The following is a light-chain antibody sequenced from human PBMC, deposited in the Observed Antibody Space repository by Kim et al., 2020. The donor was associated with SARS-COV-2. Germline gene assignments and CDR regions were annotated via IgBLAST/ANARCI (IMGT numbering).Light chain of an antibody. CDR2: AAS. CDR1: QSINSY. Sequence: DIQMTQSPSSLSASVGDRVTITCRASQSINSYLNWYHQKPGKVPKLLIYAASSLQSGVPSRFSGSGSGTDFTLTISNLQPEDFATYYCQQSYSTPHTFGQGTKVDIK. J-gene: IGKJ2*01. V-gene: IGKV1-39*01. CDR3: QQSYSTPHT.